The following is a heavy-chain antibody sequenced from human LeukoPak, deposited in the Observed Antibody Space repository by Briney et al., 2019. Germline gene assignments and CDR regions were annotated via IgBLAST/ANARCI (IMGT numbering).Heavy chain of an antibody. CDR2: ISSGSTII. J-gene: IGHJ5*02. D-gene: IGHD6-13*01. Sequence: GGSLRLSCAASGFTFSSHWMNWVRQAPGKGLEWVSYISSGSTIIHYADSVKGRFTISRDDAKNSLYLQMNSLRAEDTAVYYCAKVPRQHDNWFDPWGQGTLVTVSS. CDR3: AKVPRQHDNWFDP. V-gene: IGHV3-48*01. CDR1: GFTFSSHW.